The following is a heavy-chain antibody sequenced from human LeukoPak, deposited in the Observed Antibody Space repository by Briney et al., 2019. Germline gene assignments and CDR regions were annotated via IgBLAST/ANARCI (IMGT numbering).Heavy chain of an antibody. CDR3: ARVRDYYYDNCGYYDY. Sequence: GSLRLSCAASGFTVSSNYMSWVRQAPGKGLQWIGHIYYSGNTNYDPSLKNRVSISVDTSKNQISLKLTSVTSADTAKYYCARVRDYYYDNCGYYDYWGQGTLVTVSS. CDR2: IYYSGNT. V-gene: IGHV4-59*02. D-gene: IGHD3-22*01. CDR1: GFTVSSNY. J-gene: IGHJ4*02.